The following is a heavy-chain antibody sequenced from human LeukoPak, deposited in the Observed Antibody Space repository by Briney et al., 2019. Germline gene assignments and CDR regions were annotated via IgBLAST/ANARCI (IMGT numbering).Heavy chain of an antibody. D-gene: IGHD3-3*01. CDR3: AKGMQGPGVVLGYDAFDF. CDR1: GFTFDDYA. CDR2: VNWNSAYI. V-gene: IGHV3-9*01. Sequence: PGRSLRPSCVASGFTFDDYAMHWVRQAPGKGLEWVSGVNWNSAYIGYADSVKGRFTVSRDNDKKSLLLEMNSLRPEDTAMYYCAKGMQGPGVVLGYDAFDFWGQGTMVTVSS. J-gene: IGHJ3*01.